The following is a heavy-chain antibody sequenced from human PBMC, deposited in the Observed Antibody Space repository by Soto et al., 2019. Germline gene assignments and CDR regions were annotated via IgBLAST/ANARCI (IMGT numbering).Heavy chain of an antibody. J-gene: IGHJ4*02. D-gene: IGHD3-3*01. CDR1: GFTFSDFG. CDR2: ISNDGNSE. CDR3: EKTITTVGVSSIGRGALLDN. Sequence: QVQLVEPGGGVVQPGRSLRLSCAASGFTFSDFGMHWVRQAPGKGLEWVAVISNDGNSEHYADSVKGRFTISRDNSKNAFYMQMNGLSVEDTAVYYCEKTITTVGVSSIGRGALLDNWGQAILVSVSS. V-gene: IGHV3-30*18.